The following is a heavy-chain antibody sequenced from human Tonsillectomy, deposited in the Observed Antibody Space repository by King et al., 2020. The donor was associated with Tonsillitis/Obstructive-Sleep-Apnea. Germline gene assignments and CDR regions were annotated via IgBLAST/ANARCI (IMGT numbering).Heavy chain of an antibody. CDR2: INPSGST. Sequence: HLVQSGAEVKKPGASVKLSCKASGYTFTNYHMHWVRQAPRQGLEWMGIINPSGSTTYAQMFQGSVTMTRDTSTSTVYMELSSLTSEDTAVYYCARDSFTIFGVVISAFDIWGQGTMVTVSS. V-gene: IGHV1-46*01. CDR1: GYTFTNYH. D-gene: IGHD3-3*01. J-gene: IGHJ3*02. CDR3: ARDSFTIFGVVISAFDI.